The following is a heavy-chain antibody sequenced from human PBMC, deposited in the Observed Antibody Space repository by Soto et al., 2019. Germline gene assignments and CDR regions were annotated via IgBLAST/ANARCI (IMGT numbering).Heavy chain of an antibody. CDR3: AKSSRRGATQGTCDY. CDR1: GFPFSSYG. Sequence: QVQLVESGGGVVQPGRSLRLSCAASGFPFSSYGMHWVRQAPGKGLEWVAVISYDGSNKYYADSVKGRFTISRDNSKNTLYLQMNSLRSEDTAVYYCAKSSRRGATQGTCDYWGQGTLVTVSS. D-gene: IGHD1-26*01. J-gene: IGHJ4*02. CDR2: ISYDGSNK. V-gene: IGHV3-30*18.